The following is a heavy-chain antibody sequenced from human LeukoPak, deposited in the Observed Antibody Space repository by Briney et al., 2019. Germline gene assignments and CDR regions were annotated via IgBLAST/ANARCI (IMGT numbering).Heavy chain of an antibody. CDR2: VYYSGST. Sequence: PSETLSLTCTVSGGSINSYYWSWLRQPPGKGLEWLGNVYYSGSTKYNPSLKSRVTISVDTSKNQFSLKLRSVTAADTAMYYCARDRIAGGMDVWGQGTTVTVSS. CDR3: ARDRIAGGMDV. CDR1: GGSINSYY. J-gene: IGHJ6*02. V-gene: IGHV4-59*01. D-gene: IGHD6-13*01.